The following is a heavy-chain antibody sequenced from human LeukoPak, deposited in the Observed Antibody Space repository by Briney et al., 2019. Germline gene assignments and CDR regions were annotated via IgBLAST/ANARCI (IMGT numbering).Heavy chain of an antibody. J-gene: IGHJ4*02. D-gene: IGHD2-2*01. Sequence: GGSLRLSCAATGLTFAGYDMSWVRQAPGKGLEWVSTISASGDNTYYAGSVKGRFTISRDNSKNTLYLQMDSLRAEDTAVYYCAKRFCSATRCFHFDYWGQGTLVTVSS. V-gene: IGHV3-23*01. CDR1: GLTFAGYD. CDR2: ISASGDNT. CDR3: AKRFCSATRCFHFDY.